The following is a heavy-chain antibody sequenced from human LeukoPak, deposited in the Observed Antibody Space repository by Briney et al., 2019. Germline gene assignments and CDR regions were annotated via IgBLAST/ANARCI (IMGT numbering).Heavy chain of an antibody. CDR1: EFTFSTYS. CDR2: ISSGSTYI. Sequence: PGGSLRLSCAASEFTFSTYSMNWARQAPGKGLEWVSSISSGSTYIYYADSVKGRFTISRDNAKNSLYLQMNSLRAEDTAVYYCARTRYYYNSRSYGAPYYFDYWGQGTLVTVSS. J-gene: IGHJ4*02. CDR3: ARTRYYYNSRSYGAPYYFDY. D-gene: IGHD3-10*01. V-gene: IGHV3-21*01.